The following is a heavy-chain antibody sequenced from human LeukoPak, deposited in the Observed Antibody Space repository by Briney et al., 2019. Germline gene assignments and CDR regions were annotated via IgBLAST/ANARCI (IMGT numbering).Heavy chain of an antibody. Sequence: GGSLRLSCAASGFTFSSYAMHWVRQAPGKGLEWVAVISYDGSNKYYADSVKGRFTISRDNSKNTLYLQMNSLRAEDTAVYYCTREGTIVVGDAFDLWGQGTMVTVSS. V-gene: IGHV3-30-3*01. CDR2: ISYDGSNK. CDR3: TREGTIVVGDAFDL. D-gene: IGHD2-15*01. J-gene: IGHJ3*01. CDR1: GFTFSSYA.